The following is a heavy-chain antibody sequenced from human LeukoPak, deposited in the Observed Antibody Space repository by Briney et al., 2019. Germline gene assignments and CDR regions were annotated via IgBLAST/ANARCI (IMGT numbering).Heavy chain of an antibody. CDR3: TTFKEYSYSYGRGGDY. D-gene: IGHD5-18*01. CDR2: IKSKTDGGTT. Sequence: GGSLRLSCAASGFTFSNAWMSWVRQAPGKGLEWVGRIKSKTDGGTTDYAAPVKGRFTISRDDSKNTLYLQMNSLKTEDTAAYYCTTFKEYSYSYGRGGDYWGQGTLVTVSS. J-gene: IGHJ4*02. V-gene: IGHV3-15*01. CDR1: GFTFSNAW.